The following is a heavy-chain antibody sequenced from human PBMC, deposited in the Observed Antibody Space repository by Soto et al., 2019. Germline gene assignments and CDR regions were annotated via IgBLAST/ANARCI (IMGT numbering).Heavy chain of an antibody. D-gene: IGHD6-13*01. Sequence: GESLRLSRAASGFTFSSYAMSWVRQAPGKGLEWVSAISGSGGSTYYADSVKGRFTISRDNSKNTLYLQMNSLRAEDTAVYYCAKTIAAAGTVFDYWGQGTLVTVSS. J-gene: IGHJ4*02. CDR1: GFTFSSYA. CDR2: ISGSGGST. V-gene: IGHV3-23*01. CDR3: AKTIAAAGTVFDY.